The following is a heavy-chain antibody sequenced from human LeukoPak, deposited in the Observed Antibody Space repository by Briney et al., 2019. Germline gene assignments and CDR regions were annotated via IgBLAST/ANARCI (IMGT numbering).Heavy chain of an antibody. Sequence: GGSLRLSCAASGFTVSSNYMSWVRQAPGKGLEWVSVIYSGGSTYYADSVKGRFTISRDNSKNTLYLQMDSLRAEDTAVYYCARDYYDSSGYNDYWGQGTLVTVSS. J-gene: IGHJ4*02. V-gene: IGHV3-53*01. D-gene: IGHD3-22*01. CDR1: GFTVSSNY. CDR3: ARDYYDSSGYNDY. CDR2: IYSGGST.